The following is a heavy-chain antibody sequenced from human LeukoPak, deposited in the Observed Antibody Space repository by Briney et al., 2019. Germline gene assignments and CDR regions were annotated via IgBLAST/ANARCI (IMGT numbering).Heavy chain of an antibody. Sequence: PGGSLRLSCAASGFTFSSYEMNWVRQAPGKGLEWVSYISSSGSTIYYADSVKGPFTIARENAKNSLYLQMNSLRAEDTAVYYCARGLTGYHIWGQGTLVTVSS. J-gene: IGHJ4*02. V-gene: IGHV3-48*03. CDR3: ARGLTGYHI. D-gene: IGHD3-9*01. CDR2: ISSSGSTI. CDR1: GFTFSSYE.